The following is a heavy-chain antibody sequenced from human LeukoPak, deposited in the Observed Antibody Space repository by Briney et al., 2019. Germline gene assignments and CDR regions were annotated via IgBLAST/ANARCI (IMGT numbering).Heavy chain of an antibody. J-gene: IGHJ4*02. CDR2: IYSGGST. Sequence: GGSLRLSCAASGFTFDDYGMSWVRQAPGKGLEWVSVIYSGGSTYYAGSVKGRFTISRDNSKNTLYLQMNSLRAEDTAVYYCARGIAVAGTALDYWGQGTLVTVSS. V-gene: IGHV3-53*01. D-gene: IGHD6-19*01. CDR3: ARGIAVAGTALDY. CDR1: GFTFDDYG.